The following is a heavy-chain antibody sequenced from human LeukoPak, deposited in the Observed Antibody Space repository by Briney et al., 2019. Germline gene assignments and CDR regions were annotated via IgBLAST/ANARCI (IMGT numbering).Heavy chain of an antibody. Sequence: SETLSLTCAVYGGSFSGYYWSWIRQPPGKGLEWIGEINHSGSTNYNPSLKGRVTISVDTSKNQFSLKLSSVTAADTAVYYCARKDGSGRNYYYMDVWGKGTTVIVSS. V-gene: IGHV4-34*01. D-gene: IGHD3-10*01. CDR3: ARKDGSGRNYYYMDV. CDR1: GGSFSGYY. CDR2: INHSGST. J-gene: IGHJ6*03.